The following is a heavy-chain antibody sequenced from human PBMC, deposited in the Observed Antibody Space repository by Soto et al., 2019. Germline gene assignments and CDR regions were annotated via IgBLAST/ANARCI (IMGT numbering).Heavy chain of an antibody. V-gene: IGHV3-20*04. J-gene: IGHJ4*02. Sequence: GGSLRLSCAASGFTFDDYGMSWVRQAPGKGLEWVSGINWNGGSTGYADSVKGRFTISRDNAKNSLYLQMNSLRAEDTALYYCARVTSSYYDSPFDYWGQGTLVTVSS. D-gene: IGHD3-22*01. CDR3: ARVTSSYYDSPFDY. CDR1: GFTFDDYG. CDR2: INWNGGST.